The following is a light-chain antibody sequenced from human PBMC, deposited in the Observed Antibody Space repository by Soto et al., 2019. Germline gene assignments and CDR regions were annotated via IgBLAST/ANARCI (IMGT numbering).Light chain of an antibody. CDR1: SSDVGSYNL. V-gene: IGLV2-23*01. Sequence: QSALTQPASVSGSPGQSITISCTGTSSDVGSYNLVSWYQQHPGKVPQLMIYEGSKRPSGVSNRFSGSKSGNTASLTISGLQAEDEADYYCCYYARGSTDVFGAGTKVTVL. CDR2: EGS. CDR3: CYYARGSTDV. J-gene: IGLJ1*01.